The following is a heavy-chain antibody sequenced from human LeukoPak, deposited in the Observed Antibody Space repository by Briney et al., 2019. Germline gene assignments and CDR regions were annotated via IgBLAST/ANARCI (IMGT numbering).Heavy chain of an antibody. J-gene: IGHJ4*02. D-gene: IGHD2-2*01. CDR1: GYSFTSYW. Sequence: GESLKISCKGSGYSFTSYWIGWVRQMPGKGLEWMGIIYPGDSDTRYSPSFQGQVTISADKSISTAYLQWSSLKASDTAMYYCARLRGYCSSTSCYAWGFDYWGQGTLVTVSP. CDR2: IYPGDSDT. V-gene: IGHV5-51*01. CDR3: ARLRGYCSSTSCYAWGFDY.